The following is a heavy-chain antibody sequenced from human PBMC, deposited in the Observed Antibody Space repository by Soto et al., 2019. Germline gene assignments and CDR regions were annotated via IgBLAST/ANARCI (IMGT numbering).Heavy chain of an antibody. CDR2: IDWDDDK. J-gene: IGHJ4*02. Sequence: ESGPTLVNPTQTLTLTCTFSGFSLSTSGMCVSWIRQPPGKALEWLARIDWDDDKYYSTSLKTRLTISKDTSKNQVVLTMINMDPVDTATYYCARLIQDYGDRHCFDYWGQGTLVTVSS. CDR1: GFSLSTSGMC. V-gene: IGHV2-70*11. D-gene: IGHD4-17*01. CDR3: ARLIQDYGDRHCFDY.